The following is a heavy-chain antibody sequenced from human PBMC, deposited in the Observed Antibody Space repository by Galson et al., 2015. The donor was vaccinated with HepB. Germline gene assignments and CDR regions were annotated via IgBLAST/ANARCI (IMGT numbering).Heavy chain of an antibody. V-gene: IGHV3-21*01. CDR3: ARDGYSSSWYPGAFDI. CDR2: ISSSSSYI. D-gene: IGHD6-13*01. CDR1: GFTFSSYS. Sequence: SLRLSCAASGFTFSSYSMNWVRQAPGKGLEWVSSISSSSSYIYYADSVKGRFTISRDNAKNSLYLQMNSLRAEDTAVYYCARDGYSSSWYPGAFDIWGQGTMVTVSS. J-gene: IGHJ3*02.